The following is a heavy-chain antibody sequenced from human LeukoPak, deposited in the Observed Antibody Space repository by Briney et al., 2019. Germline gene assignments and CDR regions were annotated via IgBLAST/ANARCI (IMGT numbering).Heavy chain of an antibody. V-gene: IGHV3-23*01. D-gene: IGHD2-2*02. CDR1: GFTFSSYA. J-gene: IGHJ6*02. CDR2: ISGSGGST. Sequence: GGSLRLSCAASGFTFSSYAMSWVRQAPGKGLEWVSAISGSGGSTYYADSVKGRFTISRDNSKNTLYLQINSLRAEDTALYYCAKDIRGGGRGYYYGMDVWGQGTTVTVSS. CDR3: AKDIRGGGRGYYYGMDV.